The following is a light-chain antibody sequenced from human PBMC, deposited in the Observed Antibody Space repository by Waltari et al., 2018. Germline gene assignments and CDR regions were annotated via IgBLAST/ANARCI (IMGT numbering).Light chain of an antibody. CDR3: ISYAGNSNLV. Sequence: QSALTQPPSASGSPGQSVTISCTGTSSDVGAYNYVSWYQQHPGKAPKLMIYEVTQRPSGVPDRFSGSKSGNTASLTVSGLQAEDEADYYCISYAGNSNLVLGGGTKLTVL. V-gene: IGLV2-8*01. CDR1: SSDVGAYNY. J-gene: IGLJ2*01. CDR2: EVT.